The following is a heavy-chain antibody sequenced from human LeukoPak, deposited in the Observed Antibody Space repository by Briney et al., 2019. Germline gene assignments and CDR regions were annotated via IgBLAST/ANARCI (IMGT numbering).Heavy chain of an antibody. V-gene: IGHV4-34*01. CDR2: INHSGST. J-gene: IGHJ4*02. CDR3: ARSHGSGSYYNLNDY. Sequence: KSSETLSLTCAVYGGSFSGYYWSWIRQPPGKGLEWIGEINHSGSTNYNPSLKSRVTISVDTSKNQFSLKLSSVTAADTAVYYCARSHGSGSYYNLNDYWGQGTLVTVSS. CDR1: GGSFSGYY. D-gene: IGHD3-10*01.